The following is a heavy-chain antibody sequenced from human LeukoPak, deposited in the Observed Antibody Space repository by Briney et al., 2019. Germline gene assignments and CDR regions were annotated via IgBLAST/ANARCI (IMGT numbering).Heavy chain of an antibody. CDR1: GYTFTNYG. J-gene: IGHJ4*02. CDR2: ISGYQGST. V-gene: IGHV1-18*01. D-gene: IGHD5-24*01. Sequence: ASVKVSCKASGYTFTNYGITWVRQAPGQGLEGMGWISGYQGSTKYAQNFQGRVTMTIDTSTSTAYMDLRSLRSDDTAIYFCARSDLGTITAGPFNWGQGTLVAVSS. CDR3: ARSDLGTITAGPFN.